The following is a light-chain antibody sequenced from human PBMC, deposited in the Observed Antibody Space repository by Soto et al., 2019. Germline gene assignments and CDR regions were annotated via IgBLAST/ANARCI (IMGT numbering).Light chain of an antibody. J-gene: IGLJ1*01. Sequence: QSVRTEPACVSVSPGQAITISCTATSSDILNFNFVSWYQQHPGRAPKLILYEVSSRPSGVSNRFSGSKSGNTASLTISGLQADDEADYYCSSYTALAHVFGGGTKVTVL. CDR1: SSDILNFNF. CDR2: EVS. V-gene: IGLV2-14*01. CDR3: SSYTALAHV.